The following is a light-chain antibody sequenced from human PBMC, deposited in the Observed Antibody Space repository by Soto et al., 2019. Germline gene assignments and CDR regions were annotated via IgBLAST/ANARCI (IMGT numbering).Light chain of an antibody. V-gene: IGKV1-5*01. CDR1: QSISSW. CDR3: QQYNGYLWT. CDR2: DAS. Sequence: DIQMTQSPSTLSASVGDRVTITCRASQSISSWLAWYQQKPGKAPKLLIYDASSLESGVPSRFSGGGSGTEFTLTISSLQPDDFATYYCQQYNGYLWTFGQGTKVDIK. J-gene: IGKJ1*01.